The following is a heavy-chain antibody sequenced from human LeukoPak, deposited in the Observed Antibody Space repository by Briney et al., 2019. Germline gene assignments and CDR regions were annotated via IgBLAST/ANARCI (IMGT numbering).Heavy chain of an antibody. CDR3: ARDSENLWFGEFIPNQVFDY. V-gene: IGHV1-46*01. D-gene: IGHD3-10*01. Sequence: GASVKVSCKASGYTFTSYYMHWVRQAPGQGLEWMGIINPSGGSTSYAQKFQGRVTMTRDTSTSTVYMELSSLRSEDTAVYYCARDSENLWFGEFIPNQVFDYWGQGTLVTVSS. J-gene: IGHJ4*02. CDR2: INPSGGST. CDR1: GYTFTSYY.